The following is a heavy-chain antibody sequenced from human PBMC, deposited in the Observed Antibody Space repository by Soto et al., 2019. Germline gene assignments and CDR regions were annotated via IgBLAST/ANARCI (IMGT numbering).Heavy chain of an antibody. J-gene: IGHJ4*01. CDR3: AKTRRYFAWLFDY. CDR2: ISYDGSSK. Sequence: QVQLVESGGGVVQPGRSLRLSCAASGFTFSSYGMHWVRQAPGKGLEWVAVISYDGSSKYYADSVKGRFTISGDNSKNTPYLQMNSLRAEDTAVYYCAKTRRYFAWLFDYWGPGTLVTVSS. V-gene: IGHV3-30*18. D-gene: IGHD3-9*01. CDR1: GFTFSSYG.